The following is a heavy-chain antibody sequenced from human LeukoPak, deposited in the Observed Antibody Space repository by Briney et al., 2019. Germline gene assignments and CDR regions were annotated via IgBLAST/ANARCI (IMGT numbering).Heavy chain of an antibody. D-gene: IGHD1-26*01. Sequence: SETLSLTCTVSGGSISSSSYYWGWIRQPPGKGLEWIGSIYYSGSTYYNPSLKSRVTISVDTSKNQFSLKLSSVTAADTAVYYCARLRLSGGSFSVGWFDPWGQGIQVTVSS. CDR1: GGSISSSSYY. CDR2: IYYSGST. CDR3: ARLRLSGGSFSVGWFDP. V-gene: IGHV4-39*07. J-gene: IGHJ5*02.